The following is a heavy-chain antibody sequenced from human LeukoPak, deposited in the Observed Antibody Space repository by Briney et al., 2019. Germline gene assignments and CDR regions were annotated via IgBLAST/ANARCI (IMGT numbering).Heavy chain of an antibody. V-gene: IGHV3-49*03. CDR3: SREAGDCSTTSCDYNYYYMDV. J-gene: IGHJ6*03. Sequence: PGGSLRLSCTASGFTFGDYAMSWFRQAPGKGLEWVGFIRSKAYGGTTEYAASVKGRFTISRDDSKSIAYLQMNGLKTEDTAVYYCSREAGDCSTTSCDYNYYYMDVWGKGTTVTVSS. CDR1: GFTFGDYA. D-gene: IGHD2-2*01. CDR2: IRSKAYGGTT.